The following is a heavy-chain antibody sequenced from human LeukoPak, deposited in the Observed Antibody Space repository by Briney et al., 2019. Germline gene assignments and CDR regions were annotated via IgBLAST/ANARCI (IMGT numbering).Heavy chain of an antibody. D-gene: IGHD3-3*01. CDR1: GFTFSSYS. V-gene: IGHV3-21*01. J-gene: IGHJ4*02. CDR2: ISSSSSYI. CDR3: ARGTIFVVVMTFDY. Sequence: PGGSLRLSCAASGFTFSSYSMNWVRQAPGKGLEWVSSISSSSSYIYYADSVKGRFTISRDNAKNSLYLQMNSLRAEDTAVYYCARGTIFVVVMTFDYWGQGTLVTVSS.